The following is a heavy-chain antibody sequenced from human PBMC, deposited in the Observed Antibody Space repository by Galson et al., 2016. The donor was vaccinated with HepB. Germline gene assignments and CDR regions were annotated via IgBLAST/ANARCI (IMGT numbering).Heavy chain of an antibody. CDR2: ISGSGAST. J-gene: IGHJ4*02. CDR3: AKGQQLAYFDY. CDR1: GFTFSNYD. D-gene: IGHD6-13*01. V-gene: IGHV3-23*01. Sequence: SLRLSCAASGFTFSNYDMSWVRQAPGRGLEWVSGISGSGASTTYADSVKGRFTISRDNSKNALHLQMNSLRAEDTAVYYCAKGQQLAYFDYWGQGTLVTVSS.